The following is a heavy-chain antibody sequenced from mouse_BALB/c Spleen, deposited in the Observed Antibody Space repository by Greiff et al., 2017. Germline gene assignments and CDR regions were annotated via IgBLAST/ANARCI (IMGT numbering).Heavy chain of an antibody. CDR2: IWSGGST. CDR1: GFSLTSYG. D-gene: IGHD2-4*01. CDR3: ARTGSYYDYDSFAY. J-gene: IGHJ3*01. V-gene: IGHV2-2*02. Sequence: VQRVESGPGLVQPSQSLSITCTVSGFSLTSYGVHWVRQSPGKGLEWLGVIWSGGSTDYNAAFISRLSISKDNSKSQVFFKMNSLQANDTAIYYCARTGSYYDYDSFAYWGQGTLVTVSA.